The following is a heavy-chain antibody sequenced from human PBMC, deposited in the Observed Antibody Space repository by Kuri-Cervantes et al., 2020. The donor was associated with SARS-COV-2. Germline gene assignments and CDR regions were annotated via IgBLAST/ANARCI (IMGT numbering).Heavy chain of an antibody. CDR2: MSSSGSDI. D-gene: IGHD6-19*01. J-gene: IGHJ4*02. CDR1: GLTLNSYT. CDR3: ARDRGYGEAVALYFDY. V-gene: IGHV3-21*01. Sequence: LSLTCAASGLTLNSYTMNWVRQAPGKGLEWVSSMSSSGSDIFYADSVKGRFTVSRDNAKNMLFLQMNSLRAEDTAVYYCARDRGYGEAVALYFDYWGQGTLVTVSS.